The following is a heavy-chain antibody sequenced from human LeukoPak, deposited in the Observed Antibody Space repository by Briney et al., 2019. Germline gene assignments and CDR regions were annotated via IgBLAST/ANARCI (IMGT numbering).Heavy chain of an antibody. D-gene: IGHD3-16*01. CDR3: ARDAVRGGMITFGGVHRYLDY. CDR1: GYTFTGYY. CDR2: INPNSGGT. J-gene: IGHJ4*02. V-gene: IGHV1-2*02. Sequence: ASVKVSCKASGYTFTGYYIQWVRQAPGQGLEWMGWINPNSGGTNYAQKFQGRVTMTRDTSISTANMELSRLRSDDTAVYYCARDAVRGGMITFGGVHRYLDYWGQGSLVTVSS.